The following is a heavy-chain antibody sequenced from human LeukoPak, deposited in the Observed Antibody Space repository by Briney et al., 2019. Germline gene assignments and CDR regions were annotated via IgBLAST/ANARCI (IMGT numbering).Heavy chain of an antibody. Sequence: PGGSLRLSCAASGFTFSDYYMSWIRQAPGKGLEWVSYISSSGSTIYYADSVKGRFTISRDNAKNSLYLQMNSLRAEDTAVYYCARSAQQYYYYYMDVWGQGTTVTVSS. CDR3: ARSAQQYYYYYMDV. CDR1: GFTFSDYY. J-gene: IGHJ6*03. V-gene: IGHV3-11*04. CDR2: ISSSGSTI.